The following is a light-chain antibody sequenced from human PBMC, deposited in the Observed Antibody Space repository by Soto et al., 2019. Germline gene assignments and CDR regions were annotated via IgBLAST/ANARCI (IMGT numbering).Light chain of an antibody. J-gene: IGKJ4*01. Sequence: DIVMTQSPLSLPVTPGEPASISCRSSQSLLHSNGYTYVDWYLQKPGQSPQLLICLGSNRASGVPDRFSGSGSGTDFTLQISRVEAEDVGVYYCMQALQTPSFGGGTKVDIK. CDR3: MQALQTPS. V-gene: IGKV2-28*01. CDR1: QSLLHSNGYTY. CDR2: LGS.